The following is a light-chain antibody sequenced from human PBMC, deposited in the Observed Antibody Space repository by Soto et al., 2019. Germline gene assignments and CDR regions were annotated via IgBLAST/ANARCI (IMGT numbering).Light chain of an antibody. CDR2: DAS. J-gene: IGKJ1*01. Sequence: EIVLTQSPGTLSLSPGERATLSCRASQSVSSHLAWYQQKPGQAPRLLIYDASNSATGIPARFSGSGSGTDFTLTSSSLEPEDFVVYHCVQRTTWPWTCGRGSKVDIK. CDR3: VQRTTWPWT. V-gene: IGKV3-11*01. CDR1: QSVSSH.